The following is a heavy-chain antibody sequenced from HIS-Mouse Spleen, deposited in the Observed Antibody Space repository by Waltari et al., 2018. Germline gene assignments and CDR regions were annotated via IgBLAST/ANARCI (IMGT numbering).Heavy chain of an antibody. CDR3: ARHGELGGWYFDL. D-gene: IGHD7-27*01. Sequence: QVQLQESGPGLVKPSQTLSLTCTVSGGSISSGGYYWGWIRPNPGKGLEWIGYINYSGSTYYNPSLKSRVTISVDTSKNQFSLKLSSVTAADTAVYYCARHGELGGWYFDLWGRGTLVTVSS. CDR1: GGSISSGGYY. CDR2: INYSGST. J-gene: IGHJ2*01. V-gene: IGHV4-31*03.